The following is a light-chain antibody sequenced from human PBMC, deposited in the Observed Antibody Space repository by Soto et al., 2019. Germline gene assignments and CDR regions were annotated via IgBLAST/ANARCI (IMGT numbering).Light chain of an antibody. J-gene: IGKJ2*01. Sequence: DIQMTQSPSTVSASVGDAVTITCRASQSISTWLGWYQQKPGKAPNLLIYDASTLESGGPSGFSGSGSGTEFTLTISSLQPDDSATYYCQQYNSYPYTFGQGTKLEIK. V-gene: IGKV1-5*01. CDR2: DAS. CDR3: QQYNSYPYT. CDR1: QSISTW.